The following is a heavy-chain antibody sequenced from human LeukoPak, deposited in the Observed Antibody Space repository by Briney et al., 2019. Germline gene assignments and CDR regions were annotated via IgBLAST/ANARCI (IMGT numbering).Heavy chain of an antibody. CDR1: GYSISSGYY. J-gene: IGHJ5*02. Sequence: SETLSLTCTVSGYSISSGYYWGWIRQPPGKGLEWTGSIDHSGSTYYNPSLKSRVTISVDTSKNQFSLKLSSVTAADTAVYYCAGPPMVRGVIGSPLRGWFDPWGQGTLVTVSS. D-gene: IGHD3-10*01. CDR2: IDHSGST. V-gene: IGHV4-38-2*02. CDR3: AGPPMVRGVIGSPLRGWFDP.